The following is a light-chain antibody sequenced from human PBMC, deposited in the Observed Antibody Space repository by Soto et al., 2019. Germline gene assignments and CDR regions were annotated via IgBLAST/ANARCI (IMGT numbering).Light chain of an antibody. CDR2: EVS. CDR3: HSHTSGXFRV. Sequence: QSALTQPASVSGSPGQSITISCTGTSSDVCRYNHGSWYQQQPGKSPKLIIYEVSNRPSGVYNRFYGSKSGYKASLTISGLQAEDEVDYYCHSHTSGXFRVVGTGTKVXV. CDR1: SSDVCRYNH. J-gene: IGLJ1*01. V-gene: IGLV2-14*03.